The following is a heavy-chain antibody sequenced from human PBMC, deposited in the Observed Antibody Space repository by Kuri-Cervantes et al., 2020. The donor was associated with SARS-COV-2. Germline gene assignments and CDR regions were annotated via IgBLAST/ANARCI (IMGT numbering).Heavy chain of an antibody. J-gene: IGHJ5*02. V-gene: IGHV4-59*12. Sequence: SETLSLTCTVSGGSISSYYWSWIRQPPGKGLEWIGYIYYSGSTNYNPTLKSRVTISVDKSKNQFSLKLSSVTAADTAVYYCARGEASGTPPGNWFDPWGQGTLVTVSS. D-gene: IGHD1-26*01. CDR2: IYYSGST. CDR1: GGSISSYY. CDR3: ARGEASGTPPGNWFDP.